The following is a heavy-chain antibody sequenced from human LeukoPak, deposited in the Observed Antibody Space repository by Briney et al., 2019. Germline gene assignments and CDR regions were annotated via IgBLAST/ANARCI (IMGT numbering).Heavy chain of an antibody. V-gene: IGHV3-21*01. CDR3: VRLGRNSDTSGYYYYYDY. CDR1: GYTLSSYS. Sequence: GGSLRLSCAASGYTLSSYSINWVRQAPGKGLEWVSSISVRSNYIYYADSVRGRFSISRDDARDSLYLQMNSLRAEDTAVYYCVRLGRNSDTSGYYYYYDYWGQGTLVTVSS. D-gene: IGHD3-22*01. CDR2: ISVRSNYI. J-gene: IGHJ4*02.